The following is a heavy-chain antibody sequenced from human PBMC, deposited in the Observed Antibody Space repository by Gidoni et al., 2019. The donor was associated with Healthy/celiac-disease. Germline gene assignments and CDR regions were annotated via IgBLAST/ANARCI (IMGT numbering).Heavy chain of an antibody. J-gene: IGHJ5*02. CDR3: AKVGLTGTTKWFDP. D-gene: IGHD1-20*01. Sequence: EVQLLESGGGLVQPGGFLRLSCAASGFTFSSSAMSWVRQAPGKGLEWVSAISGSGGSTYYADTVKGRFTIARDNTKNTLYLQMNSLRAEDTAVDYCAKVGLTGTTKWFDPWGQGTLVTVSS. CDR1: GFTFSSSA. V-gene: IGHV3-23*01. CDR2: ISGSGGST.